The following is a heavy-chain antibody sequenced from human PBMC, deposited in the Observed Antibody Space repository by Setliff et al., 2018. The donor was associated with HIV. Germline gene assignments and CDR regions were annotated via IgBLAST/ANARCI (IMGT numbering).Heavy chain of an antibody. Sequence: HPGGSLRLSCAASGFTLSNSAMTWVRQKPGRGLEWVSLIQSGGIIYYADSVKGRFTISRDNSNNILSLQMSSLRAEDTALYYCAKLDYYDYSGSWARKVAIDFWGRGTMVTVSS. CDR3: AKLDYYDYSGSWARKVAIDF. CDR1: GFTLSNSA. CDR2: IQSGGII. D-gene: IGHD3-22*01. J-gene: IGHJ3*01. V-gene: IGHV3-23*01.